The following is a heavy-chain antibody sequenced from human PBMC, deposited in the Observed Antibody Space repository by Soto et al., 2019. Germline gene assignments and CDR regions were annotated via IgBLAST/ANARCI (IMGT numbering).Heavy chain of an antibody. CDR2: IYYSGTT. J-gene: IGHJ5*02. CDR1: GGSISNYY. D-gene: IGHD2-15*01. Sequence: QVQLQESGPGLVKPSETLSLTCTVSGGSISNYYWTWIRQPPGKGLQWIGYIYYSGTTNYNPSLKSRGTISVETSQNTCSLKLSSVTAADTAVYYCATLPWAACGGTFDPWGQGTLVTVSS. V-gene: IGHV4-59*01. CDR3: ATLPWAACGGTFDP.